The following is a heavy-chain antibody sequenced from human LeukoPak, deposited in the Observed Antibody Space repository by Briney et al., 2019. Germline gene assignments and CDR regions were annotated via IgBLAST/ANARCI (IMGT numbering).Heavy chain of an antibody. D-gene: IGHD2-2*02. CDR1: GFTFSSYA. V-gene: IGHV3-23*01. CDR3: ARQGYCSSTSCYTDYYDSSGYAEGGFDY. Sequence: GGSLRLSCAASGFTFSSYAMSWVRQAPGKGLEWVSAISGSGGRTYYADSVKGRFTISRDNSKNTLYLQMNSLRAEDTAVYYCARQGYCSSTSCYTDYYDSSGYAEGGFDYWGQGTLVTVSS. CDR2: ISGSGGRT. J-gene: IGHJ4*02.